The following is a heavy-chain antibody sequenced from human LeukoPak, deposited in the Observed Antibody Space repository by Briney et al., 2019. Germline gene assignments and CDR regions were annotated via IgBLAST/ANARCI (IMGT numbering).Heavy chain of an antibody. J-gene: IGHJ4*02. V-gene: IGHV4-59*01. CDR1: GGSISSYY. CDR3: ARLREDTTMEFDY. CDR2: IYYSGST. D-gene: IGHD5-18*01. Sequence: SETLSLTWTVSGGSISSYYWSWIRQPPGKGLEWIGYIYYSGSTNYNPSLKSRVTISVDTSKNQFSLKLSSVTAADTAVYYCARLREDTTMEFDYWGQGTLVTVSS.